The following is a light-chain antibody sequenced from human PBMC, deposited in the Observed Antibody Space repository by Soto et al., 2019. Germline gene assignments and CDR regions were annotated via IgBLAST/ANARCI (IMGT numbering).Light chain of an antibody. V-gene: IGKV3-20*01. Sequence: EIVLTQSPGTLSLSPGERATLSCRASQSVTSNYLAWYQQKPGQAPRLLIYVASSRAAAIPDRFSGSGSGTDFSLTISRLELEDFAVYYCQIYGSSPLITFGQGTRLEIK. CDR2: VAS. CDR1: QSVTSNY. CDR3: QIYGSSPLIT. J-gene: IGKJ5*01.